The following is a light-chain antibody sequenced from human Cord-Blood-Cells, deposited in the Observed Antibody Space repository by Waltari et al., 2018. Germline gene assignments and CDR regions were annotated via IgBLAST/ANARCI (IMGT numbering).Light chain of an antibody. V-gene: IGKV1-8*01. J-gene: IGKJ1*01. CDR3: QQYYSYPWT. CDR2: AAS. CDR1: QGISSY. Sequence: AIRITQSPSSLSASTGDRVTITCRASQGISSYLDWYQQKPGKAPKLLIYAASTLQSGGPSRFSGSGSGTDFTLTSSCLQSEDFATYYCQQYYSYPWTFGQGTKVEIK.